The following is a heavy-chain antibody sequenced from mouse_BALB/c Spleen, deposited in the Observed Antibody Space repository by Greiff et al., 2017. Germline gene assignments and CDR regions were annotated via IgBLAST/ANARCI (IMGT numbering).Heavy chain of an antibody. CDR1: GFTFSDYY. V-gene: IGHV5-4*02. D-gene: IGHD3-1*01. Sequence: EVKVVESGGGLVKPGGSLKLSCAASGFTFSDYYMYWVRQTPEKRLEWVATISDGGSYTYYPDSVKGRFTISRDNAKNNLYLQMSSLKSEDTAMYYCARDSSVYSYYAMDYWGQGTSVTVSS. CDR2: ISDGGSYT. J-gene: IGHJ4*01. CDR3: ARDSSVYSYYAMDY.